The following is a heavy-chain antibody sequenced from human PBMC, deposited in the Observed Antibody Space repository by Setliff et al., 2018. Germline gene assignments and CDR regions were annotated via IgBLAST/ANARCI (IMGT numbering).Heavy chain of an antibody. CDR3: ARAHTWSLPNDNSGYPGWFDP. J-gene: IGHJ5*02. V-gene: IGHV4-39*02. CDR1: GDSITRSGYY. Sequence: SETLSLTCSVSGDSITRSGYYWGWVRQSPGKGLEWIVNIHHSGKAYYNPSLKSRVTMSVDTSKNHVSLKLSSVTAADTAVYYCARAHTWSLPNDNSGYPGWFDPWGQGTLVTVSS. D-gene: IGHD3-22*01. CDR2: IHHSGKA.